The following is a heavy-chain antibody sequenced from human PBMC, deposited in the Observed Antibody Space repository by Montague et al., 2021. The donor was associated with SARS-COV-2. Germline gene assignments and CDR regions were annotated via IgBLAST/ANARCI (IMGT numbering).Heavy chain of an antibody. Sequence: SLRLSCAASGFTFSRYGMHWVRQAPGKGLEWVAIIWYDGSKNYYXXSLKVRFTISRDNSKNTLYLQMNTLRAEDTAVYYCARDSSSGSDWYYYYGMDVWGQGTTVTVSS. CDR1: GFTFSRYG. D-gene: IGHD6-13*01. CDR2: IWYDGSKN. V-gene: IGHV3-33*01. J-gene: IGHJ6*02. CDR3: ARDSSSGSDWYYYYGMDV.